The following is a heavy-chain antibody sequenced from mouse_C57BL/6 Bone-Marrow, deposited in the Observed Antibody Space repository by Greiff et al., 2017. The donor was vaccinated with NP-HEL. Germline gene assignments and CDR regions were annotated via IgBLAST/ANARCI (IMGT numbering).Heavy chain of an antibody. Sequence: EVMLVESGGGLVKPGGSLKLSCAASGFTFSDYGMHWVRQAPEKGLEWVAYISSGSSTIYYADTVKGRFTISRYNAKNTLFLLRISLRSEDTAMYYYARDYDGYPCAYWGQGTLVTVSA. V-gene: IGHV5-17*01. CDR2: ISSGSSTI. D-gene: IGHD2-3*01. CDR3: ARDYDGYPCAY. J-gene: IGHJ3*01. CDR1: GFTFSDYG.